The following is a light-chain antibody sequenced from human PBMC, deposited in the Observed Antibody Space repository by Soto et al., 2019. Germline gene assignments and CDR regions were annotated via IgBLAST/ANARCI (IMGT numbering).Light chain of an antibody. V-gene: IGKV3-20*01. J-gene: IGKJ1*01. Sequence: EIVLTQSPGTLSLSPGERATLSCRASQSVRSRYLAWYQQKPGRAPRLPIYGASNRATGIPDRFSGSGSGTDFTLTVSRLEPADFAVYFCQQYDTSPGTFGQGTKVEIK. CDR1: QSVRSRY. CDR3: QQYDTSPGT. CDR2: GAS.